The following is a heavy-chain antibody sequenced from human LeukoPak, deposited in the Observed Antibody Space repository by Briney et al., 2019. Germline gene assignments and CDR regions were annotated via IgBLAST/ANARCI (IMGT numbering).Heavy chain of an antibody. J-gene: IGHJ6*03. CDR2: INPNSGGT. CDR1: GYTFTSYY. CDR3: ATLEMATTTGYYYYYYMDV. V-gene: IGHV1-2*02. Sequence: ASVKVSCKASGYTFTSYYMHWVRQAPGQGLEWMGWINPNSGGTNYAQKFQGRVTMTRDTSISTAYMELSRLRSDDTAVYYCATLEMATTTGYYYYYYMDVWGKGTTVTVSS. D-gene: IGHD5-24*01.